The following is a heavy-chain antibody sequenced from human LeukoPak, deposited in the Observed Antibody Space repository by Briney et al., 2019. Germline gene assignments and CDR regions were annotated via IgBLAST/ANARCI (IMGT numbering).Heavy chain of an antibody. V-gene: IGHV4-34*01. CDR1: GGSFSGYY. J-gene: IGHJ5*02. CDR3: ARRRSYGSGSYNYKLNWFDP. Sequence: SETLSLTCAVYGGSFSGYYWSWIRQPPGKGLEWIGEINHSGSTNYNPSLKSRVTISVDTSKNQFSLKLSSVTAADTAVYYCARRRSYGSGSYNYKLNWFDPWGQGTLVTVSS. D-gene: IGHD3-10*01. CDR2: INHSGST.